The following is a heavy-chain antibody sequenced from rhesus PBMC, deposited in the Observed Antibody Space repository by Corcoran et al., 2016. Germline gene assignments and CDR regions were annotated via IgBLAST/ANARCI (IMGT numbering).Heavy chain of an antibody. D-gene: IGHD3-16*01. CDR1: GGSISAYYY. J-gene: IGHJ5-1*01. CDR3: ARDTTIVVVSSRFDV. V-gene: IGHV4S7*01. Sequence: QVPLQESGPGLVKPSETLSLTCAVYGGSISAYYYWRWIRQPPRKGLEWIGQIYGGSGSTYYNPSRKSRVTVSKDTSKNQFSLKLSSVTAADTAVYYCARDTTIVVVSSRFDVWGPGVLVTVSS. CDR2: IYGGSGST.